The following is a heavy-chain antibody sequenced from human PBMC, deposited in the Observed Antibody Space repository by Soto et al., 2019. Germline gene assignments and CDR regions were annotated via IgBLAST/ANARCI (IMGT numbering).Heavy chain of an antibody. J-gene: IGHJ6*02. CDR2: INPSGGST. Sequence: GASVKVSCKASGYTFTSYYMHWVRQAPGQGLEWMGIINPSGGSTSYAQKFQGRVTMTRDTSTSTVYMELSSLRSEDTAVYYCARDQANDILTGYGPYYYYGMDVWGQGTTVTVSS. D-gene: IGHD3-9*01. CDR3: ARDQANDILTGYGPYYYYGMDV. CDR1: GYTFTSYY. V-gene: IGHV1-46*01.